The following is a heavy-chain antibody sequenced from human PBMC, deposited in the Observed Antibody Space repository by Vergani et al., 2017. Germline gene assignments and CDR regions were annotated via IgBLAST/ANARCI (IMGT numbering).Heavy chain of an antibody. CDR2: ISSSSSYT. D-gene: IGHD5-12*01. V-gene: IGHV3-11*06. Sequence: VQLVESGGGLVQPGRSLRLSCTASGFTFGDYAMSWVRQAPGKGLEWVSYISSSSSYTNYADSVKGRFTISRDNAKNSLYLQMNSLRAEDTAVYYCARAVSGYDPFDYWGQGTLVTVSS. CDR1: GFTFGDYA. CDR3: ARAVSGYDPFDY. J-gene: IGHJ4*02.